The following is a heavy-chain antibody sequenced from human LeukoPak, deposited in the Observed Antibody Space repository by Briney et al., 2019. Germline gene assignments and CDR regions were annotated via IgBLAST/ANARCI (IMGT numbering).Heavy chain of an antibody. D-gene: IGHD6-6*01. CDR2: INHSGST. J-gene: IGHJ6*02. V-gene: IGHV4-34*01. CDR1: GGSFSGYY. Sequence: SETLSLTCAVYGGSFSGYYWSWIRQPPGKGLEWIGEINHSGSTNYNPSLKSRVTISVDTSKNQFSLKLSSVTAADTAVYYCARARIRGSTSTYGMDVWGQGTTVTVSS. CDR3: ARARIRGSTSTYGMDV.